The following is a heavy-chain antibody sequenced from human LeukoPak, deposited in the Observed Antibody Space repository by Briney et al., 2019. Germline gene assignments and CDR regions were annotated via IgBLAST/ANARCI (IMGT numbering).Heavy chain of an antibody. J-gene: IGHJ1*01. Sequence: SETLSLTCTVSGGSINSYYWSWIRQPPGKGLEWIGYITYSGSTNFNPSLRSRVTISVDTSKNYFSLKLSSVTAADTAVYYCARHGGRGYSGYDMEYFQHWGQGTLVTVSS. D-gene: IGHD5-12*01. CDR2: ITYSGST. V-gene: IGHV4-59*08. CDR1: GGSINSYY. CDR3: ARHGGRGYSGYDMEYFQH.